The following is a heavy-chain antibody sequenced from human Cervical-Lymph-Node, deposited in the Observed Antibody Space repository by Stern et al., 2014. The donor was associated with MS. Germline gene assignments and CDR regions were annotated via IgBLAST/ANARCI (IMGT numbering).Heavy chain of an antibody. CDR1: GFILSHYW. V-gene: IGHV3-7*01. J-gene: IGHJ4*02. Sequence: EVQLVESGGGLVQPGGSLRLSCAASGFILSHYWMTWVRQAPGKGLEWVANINQDGSEKHYVDSVKGRFTISRDNANNSLFLQMNSLRAEDTAVYYCARRRYGDYFDYWGQGTLVTVSS. D-gene: IGHD4-17*01. CDR3: ARRRYGDYFDY. CDR2: INQDGSEK.